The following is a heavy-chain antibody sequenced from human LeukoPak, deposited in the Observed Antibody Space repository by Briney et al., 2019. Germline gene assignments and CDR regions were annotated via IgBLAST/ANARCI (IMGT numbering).Heavy chain of an antibody. D-gene: IGHD5-24*01. V-gene: IGHV4-59*08. CDR1: GGSISDYH. J-gene: IGHJ4*02. CDR2: IYYSGST. Sequence: PSETLSLTCTVSGGSISDYHWNWIRQPPGKTLEWIGSIYYSGSTSYNPSLKSRVTISVDTSKNQFSLNLNSVTAADTAVYYCARPSRDGYRYTFDYWGQGILVTVSS. CDR3: ARPSRDGYRYTFDY.